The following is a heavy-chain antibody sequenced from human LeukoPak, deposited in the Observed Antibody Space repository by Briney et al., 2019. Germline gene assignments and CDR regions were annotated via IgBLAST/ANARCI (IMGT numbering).Heavy chain of an antibody. V-gene: IGHV1-8*01. CDR1: GYTFSMYE. D-gene: IGHD6-13*01. J-gene: IGHJ3*02. CDR2: MSPDSGDT. CDR3: ARPRSFWYSDSFDI. Sequence: ASVKVSCTASGYTFSMYEVNWVRQAPGQGLELMGWMSPDSGDTVYTQKFLDRVTMTRNTSTSTAYMELRDLRSEDTAIYYCARPRSFWYSDSFDIWGQGTVVTVSS.